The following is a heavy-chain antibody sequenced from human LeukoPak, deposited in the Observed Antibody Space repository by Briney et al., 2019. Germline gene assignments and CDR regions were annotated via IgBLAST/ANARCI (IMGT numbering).Heavy chain of an antibody. CDR3: LRWSGFHY. CDR1: GFTFATYY. CDR2: ISGSGDIT. Sequence: PGGSLRLSCAASGFTFATYYMTWVRQAPGKGLEWVSTISGSGDITYYADSVRGRFTISRDNSKDTLYLQMNNLRAEDTAVYYCLRWSGFHYWGQGTRVTVSS. V-gene: IGHV3-23*01. D-gene: IGHD3-3*01. J-gene: IGHJ4*02.